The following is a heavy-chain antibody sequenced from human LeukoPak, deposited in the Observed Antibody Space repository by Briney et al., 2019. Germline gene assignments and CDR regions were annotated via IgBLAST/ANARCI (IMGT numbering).Heavy chain of an antibody. CDR1: GYTLTELS. Sequence: ASVTVSCTVSGYTLTELSMHWVRRAPGKGLEWMGGFDPEDGETIYAQKFQGRVTMTEDTSTDTAYMELSSLRSEDTAVYYCAAPDNDYWGQGTLVTVSS. CDR3: AAPDNDY. V-gene: IGHV1-24*01. CDR2: FDPEDGET. D-gene: IGHD1-14*01. J-gene: IGHJ4*02.